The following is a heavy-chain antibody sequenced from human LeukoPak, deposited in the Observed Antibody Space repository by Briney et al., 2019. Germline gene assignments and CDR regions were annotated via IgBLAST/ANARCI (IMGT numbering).Heavy chain of an antibody. CDR1: GGSISTDY. Sequence: SETLSLTCTVSGGSISTDYWTWIRQPAGKGLEWIRLIYTSGSTNYNPSLKSRVTMSVGTSKNQFSLKLTSVTAADTAVYYCASDFGYWGQGTLVTVSS. CDR3: ASDFGY. J-gene: IGHJ4*02. CDR2: IYTSGST. V-gene: IGHV4-4*07. D-gene: IGHD3-10*01.